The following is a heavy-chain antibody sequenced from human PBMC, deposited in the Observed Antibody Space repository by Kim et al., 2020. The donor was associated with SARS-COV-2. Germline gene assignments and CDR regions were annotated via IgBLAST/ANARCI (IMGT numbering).Heavy chain of an antibody. V-gene: IGHV1-69*04. J-gene: IGHJ4*02. CDR3: AREGDYGSGSYYFDY. D-gene: IGHD3-10*01. Sequence: QKFQGRVKITADKTTTTAYMELSSLRSEDTAVYYCAREGDYGSGSYYFDYWGQGTLVTVSS.